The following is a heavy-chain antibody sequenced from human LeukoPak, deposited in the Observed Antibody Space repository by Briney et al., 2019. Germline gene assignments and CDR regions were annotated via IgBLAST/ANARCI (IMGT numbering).Heavy chain of an antibody. CDR3: ARDPNCGGDCYSDDY. V-gene: IGHV1-2*02. Sequence: GSSVKVSCKASRDTFINNVISWLRQVPGQGLEWMGWINPNSGGTNYAQKFQGRVTMTRDTSISTAYMELSRLRSDDTAVYYCARDPNCGGDCYSDDYWGQGTLVTVSS. D-gene: IGHD2-21*02. J-gene: IGHJ4*02. CDR2: INPNSGGT. CDR1: RDTFINNV.